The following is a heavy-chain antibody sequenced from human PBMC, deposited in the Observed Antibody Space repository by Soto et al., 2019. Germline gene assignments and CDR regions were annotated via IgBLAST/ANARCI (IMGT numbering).Heavy chain of an antibody. CDR2: IYYSGST. V-gene: IGHV4-59*01. CDR3: VRGRYSGYSGRGYYYYYGMDV. D-gene: IGHD5-12*01. Sequence: SLTCTVSGGSISSYYWSWIRQPPGKGLEWIGYIYYSGSTNYNPSLKSRVTISVDTSKNQFSLKLSSVTAADTAVYYCVRGRYSGYSGRGYYYYYGMDVWGQGTTVTVSS. J-gene: IGHJ6*02. CDR1: GGSISSYY.